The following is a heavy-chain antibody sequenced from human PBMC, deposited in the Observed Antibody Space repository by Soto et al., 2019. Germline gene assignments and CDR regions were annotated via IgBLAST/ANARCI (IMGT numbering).Heavy chain of an antibody. CDR2: VIPMFGIA. V-gene: IGHV1-69*04. Sequence: SVKVSCKGYGGTFNRSTLTCVRQAPGQGLEWMGRVIPMFGIASYAQNFQGRVTITADKSTSTAYMELSSLRSEDTAVYYCARELLLSDGCGAAIYVMSFWGQRSTV. CDR3: ARELLLSDGCGAAIYVMSF. D-gene: IGHD5-12*01. J-gene: IGHJ6*02. CDR1: GGTFNRST.